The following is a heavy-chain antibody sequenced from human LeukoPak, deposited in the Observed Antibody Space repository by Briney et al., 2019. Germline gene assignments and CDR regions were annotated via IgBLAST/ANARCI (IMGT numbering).Heavy chain of an antibody. CDR2: IWYDGSDK. CDR3: AREVVVGITYCFDY. V-gene: IGHV3-33*01. Sequence: GGSLRLSCAASGFTFSSYGMHWVRQAPGKGLEWVAVIWYDGSDKYYADSVKGRFTIFRDNSKNTLYLQMNTLRADDTAVYYCAREVVVGITYCFDYWGQGTLVTVSS. J-gene: IGHJ4*02. CDR1: GFTFSSYG. D-gene: IGHD3-22*01.